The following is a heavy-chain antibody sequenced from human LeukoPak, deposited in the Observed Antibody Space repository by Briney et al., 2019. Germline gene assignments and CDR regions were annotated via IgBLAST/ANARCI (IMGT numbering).Heavy chain of an antibody. CDR2: IYDSGST. CDR1: GFTFSSYG. J-gene: IGHJ5*02. Sequence: PGESLRLSCAASGFTFSSYGMHWVRQAPGKGLEWIGSIYDSGSTYYNPSLKSRVTISVDTSKNQFSLKLNSVTAADTAVYYCARHYGPWGQGTLVTVSS. CDR3: ARHYGP. V-gene: IGHV4-39*01. D-gene: IGHD3-10*01.